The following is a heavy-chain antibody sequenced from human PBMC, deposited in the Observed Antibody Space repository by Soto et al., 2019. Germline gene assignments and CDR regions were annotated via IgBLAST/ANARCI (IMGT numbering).Heavy chain of an antibody. CDR2: ISGSGGST. J-gene: IGHJ4*02. CDR3: AKAPYSNRNFDY. V-gene: IGHV3-23*01. D-gene: IGHD4-4*01. CDR1: GFTFSSYA. Sequence: EVQLLESGGGLVQPGGSLRLSCAASGFTFSSYAMSWVRQAPGKGLEWVSAISGSGGSTYYADSVKGRFTISRDNSKNTLCLQMNSLRAEDTAVYYCAKAPYSNRNFDYWGQGTLVTVSS.